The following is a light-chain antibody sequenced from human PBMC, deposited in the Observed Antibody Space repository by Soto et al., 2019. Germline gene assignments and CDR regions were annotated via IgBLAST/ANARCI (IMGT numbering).Light chain of an antibody. CDR2: GAS. CDR1: ETISTF. Sequence: DIQLTQSPSSLSASLGDSITITCRASETISTFLNWYQVQPGKAPRLLVSGASYLQVGVPVRFRASGSGTLFTLTIDNLQREDLAFYFCQQFFSAVLTFGGGTRVDI. CDR3: QQFFSAVLT. V-gene: IGKV1-39*01. J-gene: IGKJ4*01.